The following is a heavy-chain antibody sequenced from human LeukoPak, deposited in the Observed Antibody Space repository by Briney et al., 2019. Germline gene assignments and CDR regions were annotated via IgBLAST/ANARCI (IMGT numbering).Heavy chain of an antibody. Sequence: GGSLRLSCAVSGFTLSSYGMHWVRQAPGKGLEWVAVILHDGSNTKYAESAKGRFTISRDNSKNTLYLQMISLRTEDTAVYYCAKESGAFDFWGQGTMVTVSS. CDR2: ILHDGSNT. V-gene: IGHV3-30*18. CDR3: AKESGAFDF. J-gene: IGHJ3*01. CDR1: GFTLSSYG.